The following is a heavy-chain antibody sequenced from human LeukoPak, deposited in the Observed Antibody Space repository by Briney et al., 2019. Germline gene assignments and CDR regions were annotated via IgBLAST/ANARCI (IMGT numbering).Heavy chain of an antibody. D-gene: IGHD3-3*01. J-gene: IGHJ5*02. V-gene: IGHV4-59*01. CDR1: GGSIGSYY. CDR3: AGTYYDFWSGYYGTNWFDP. CDR2: IYYSGST. Sequence: SETLSLTCTVSGGSIGSYYWSWIRQPPGKGLEWIGYIYYSGSTNYNPSLKSRVTISVDTSKNQFSLKLSFVTAADTAVYYCAGTYYDFWSGYYGTNWFDPWGQGTLVTVSS.